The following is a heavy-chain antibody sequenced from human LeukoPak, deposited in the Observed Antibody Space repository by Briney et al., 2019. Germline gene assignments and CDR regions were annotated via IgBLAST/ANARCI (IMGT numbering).Heavy chain of an antibody. Sequence: GGSLRLSCEVSGFTFSMYRMTWVRQAPGKGLEWVANINEGGSRDWYVDSLKGRFTISRDNARNSLYLQMNGLRVEDTAVYYCAREAFPGGLLNRACYLWGQGALVTVSS. CDR2: INEGGSRD. V-gene: IGHV3-7*01. CDR1: GFTFSMYR. D-gene: IGHD2-8*02. CDR3: AREAFPGGLLNRACYL. J-gene: IGHJ4*02.